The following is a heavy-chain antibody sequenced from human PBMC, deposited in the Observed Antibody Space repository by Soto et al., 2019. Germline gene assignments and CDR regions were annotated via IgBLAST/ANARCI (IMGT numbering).Heavy chain of an antibody. V-gene: IGHV4-31*03. J-gene: IGHJ6*03. CDR1: GGSISSGSYY. CDR3: ARVSVDCSGGGGYYMDV. Sequence: QVRLQESGPGLVKPSQTLSLTCTVSGGSISSGSYYWSWIRQHPGKGLEWIGHIYYSGSTYDNPSRKSRVTTSVDTSKNQFSLKLSSVTAADPAVYYCARVSVDCSGGGGYYMDVWGNGTTVTVSS. D-gene: IGHD2-15*01. CDR2: IYYSGST.